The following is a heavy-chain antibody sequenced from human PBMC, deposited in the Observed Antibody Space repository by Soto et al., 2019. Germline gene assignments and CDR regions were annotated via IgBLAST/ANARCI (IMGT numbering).Heavy chain of an antibody. V-gene: IGHV3-21*01. CDR3: ARESSMGYASY. Sequence: GGSLRLSCAASKFTFSNYSMTWVRQAPGKGLEWVSSISSRGTNLYYADSVKGRFTISRDNAKDSVYLQMNSLRADDTAVYYCARESSMGYASYWGQGTLVTVSS. CDR1: KFTFSNYS. J-gene: IGHJ4*02. CDR2: ISSRGTNL. D-gene: IGHD1-1*01.